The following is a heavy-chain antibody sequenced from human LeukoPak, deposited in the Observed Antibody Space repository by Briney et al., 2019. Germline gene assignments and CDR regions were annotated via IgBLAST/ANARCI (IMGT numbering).Heavy chain of an antibody. Sequence: PGGSLRLSCAASGFPFRTHSMSWVRQAPGKGLEWVANIKRDGSEKYYVDSVKGRFTISRDNAKNSLDLQMNSLRAEDTAVYYCAKDRPNWAIDGWGQGTQVTVSS. D-gene: IGHD3-16*01. J-gene: IGHJ4*02. CDR3: AKDRPNWAIDG. CDR1: GFPFRTHS. CDR2: IKRDGSEK. V-gene: IGHV3-7*03.